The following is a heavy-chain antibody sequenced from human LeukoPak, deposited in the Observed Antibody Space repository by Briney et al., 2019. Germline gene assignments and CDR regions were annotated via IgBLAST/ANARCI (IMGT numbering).Heavy chain of an antibody. V-gene: IGHV4-30-2*05. CDR3: AREEVYYYMDV. CDR1: GGSVSNKAYY. J-gene: IGHJ6*03. CDR2: IYHSGST. Sequence: PSETLSLTCAVSGGSVSNKAYYWSWIRQPPGKGLEWIGYIYHSGSTYYNPSLKSRITISVDTSKNQFSLKLSSVTAADTAVYYCAREEVYYYMDVWGKGTTVTVSS.